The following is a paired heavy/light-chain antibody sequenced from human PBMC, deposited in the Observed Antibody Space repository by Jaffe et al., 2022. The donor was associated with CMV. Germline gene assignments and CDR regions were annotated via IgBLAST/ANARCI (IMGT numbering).Light chain of an antibody. CDR3: QQRRSWPLT. CDR1: QGVSSY. Sequence: DIVLTQSPATLSLSPGERATLSCRASQGVSSYLGWYQQKPGQAPRLLIYDASNRAAGIPDRFSGSGSGTDFTLTISSLEPEDFAVYYCQQRRSWPLTFGGGTKVGIK. CDR2: DAS. V-gene: IGKV3-11*01. J-gene: IGKJ4*01.
Heavy chain of an antibody. CDR2: LFSSGDT. Sequence: EVQLVESGGGLVQPGGSLRLSCAASGLTVSSRYMAWVRQAPGKGLEWVCALFSSGDTYYTDSVKARFTISRDRSKNALYLQMNSLRAEDTAVYFCASQLVVGVTTYNWFDSWGQGTLVTVSS. D-gene: IGHD2-15*01. CDR1: GLTVSSRY. CDR3: ASQLVVGVTTYNWFDS. J-gene: IGHJ5*01. V-gene: IGHV3-66*04.